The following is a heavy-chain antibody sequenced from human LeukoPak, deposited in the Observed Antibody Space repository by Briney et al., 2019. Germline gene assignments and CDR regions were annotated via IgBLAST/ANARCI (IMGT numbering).Heavy chain of an antibody. V-gene: IGHV1-69*13. CDR3: ARNLGYCTNGVCYTLDY. CDR1: GGTFSSYA. Sequence: SVTVSCKASGGTFSSYAISWVRQAPGQGPEWMGGIIPIFGTANYAQKFQGRVTITADESTSTAYMELSSLRSEDTAVYYCARNLGYCTNGVCYTLDYWGQGTLVTVSS. D-gene: IGHD2-8*01. J-gene: IGHJ4*02. CDR2: IIPIFGTA.